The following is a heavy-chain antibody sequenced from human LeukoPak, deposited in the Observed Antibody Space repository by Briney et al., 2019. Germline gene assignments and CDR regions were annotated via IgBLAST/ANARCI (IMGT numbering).Heavy chain of an antibody. CDR2: IIPIFGTA. CDR3: AIRYYYDSSGYYTYGMDV. CDR1: GGTFSSYA. Sequence: ASVKVSCKASGGTFSSYAISWVRQAPGQGLEWMGGIIPIFGTANYAQKFQGRVTITADESTSTAYMELSSLRSEDTAVYYCAIRYYYDSSGYYTYGMDVWGQGTTVTVSS. D-gene: IGHD3-22*01. J-gene: IGHJ6*02. V-gene: IGHV1-69*13.